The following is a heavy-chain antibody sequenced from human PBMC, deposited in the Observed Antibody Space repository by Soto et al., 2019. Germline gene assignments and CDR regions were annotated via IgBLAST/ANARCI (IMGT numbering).Heavy chain of an antibody. J-gene: IGHJ4*02. CDR2: ISYDGSNK. Sequence: PGGSLRLSCAASGFTFSSYGMHWVRQAPGKGLEWVAVISYDGSNKYYADSVKGRFTISRDNSKNTLYLQMNSLRAEDTAVYYCAKDQDNWNDQDHFDYWGQGT. V-gene: IGHV3-30*18. CDR1: GFTFSSYG. CDR3: AKDQDNWNDQDHFDY. D-gene: IGHD1-20*01.